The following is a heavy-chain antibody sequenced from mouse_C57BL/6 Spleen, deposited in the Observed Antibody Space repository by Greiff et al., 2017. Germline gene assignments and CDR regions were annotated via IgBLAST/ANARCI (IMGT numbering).Heavy chain of an antibody. D-gene: IGHD1-1*02. J-gene: IGHJ1*03. CDR2: IDPSDSYT. V-gene: IGHV1-69*01. CDR1: GYTFTSYW. Sequence: QVQLQQPGAELVMPGASVKLSCKASGYTFTSYWMHWVKQRPGQGLEWIGEIDPSDSYTNYNQKFKGKSTLTVDKSSSTAYMQLSSLTSEDSAVYYCAREGGGSRYWYFDVWGTGTTVTVSS. CDR3: AREGGGSRYWYFDV.